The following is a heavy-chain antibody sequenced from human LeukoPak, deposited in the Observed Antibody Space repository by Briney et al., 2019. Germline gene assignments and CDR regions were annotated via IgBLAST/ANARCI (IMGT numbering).Heavy chain of an antibody. Sequence: PGGSLRLSCAASGFTFSSYGMHWVRQAPGKGLKWVAVISYDGSNKYYADSVKGRFTISRDNSKNTLYLQMNSLRAEDTAVYYCAKDLVRMLNYYGMDVWGQGTTVTVSS. CDR3: AKDLVRMLNYYGMDV. CDR2: ISYDGSNK. D-gene: IGHD2-15*01. CDR1: GFTFSSYG. J-gene: IGHJ6*02. V-gene: IGHV3-30*18.